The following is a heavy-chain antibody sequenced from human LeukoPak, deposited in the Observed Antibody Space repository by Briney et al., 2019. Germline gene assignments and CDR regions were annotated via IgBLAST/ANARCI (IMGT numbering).Heavy chain of an antibody. CDR1: GYTFTSYY. CDR3: ARDGARGYSYGYYFDY. V-gene: IGHV1-46*01. D-gene: IGHD5-18*01. J-gene: IGHJ4*02. Sequence: ASVKVSCKASGYTFTSYYMHWVRQAPGQGLEWMGIINPSGGSTSYAQKFQGRVTMTRDMSTSTVYMELSSLRSEDTAGYYCARDGARGYSYGYYFDYWGQGTLVTVSS. CDR2: INPSGGST.